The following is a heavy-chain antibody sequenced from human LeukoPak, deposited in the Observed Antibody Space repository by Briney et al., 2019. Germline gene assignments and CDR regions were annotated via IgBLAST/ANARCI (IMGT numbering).Heavy chain of an antibody. CDR2: ISGSGGST. V-gene: IGHV3-23*01. CDR3: ARGSWGLAARRSGY. CDR1: GFTFSSYA. D-gene: IGHD6-6*01. Sequence: GGSLRLSCAASGFTFSSYAMSWVRQAPGKGLEWVSAISGSGGSTYYADSVKGRFTISRDNSKNTLYLQMNSLRAEDTAVYYCARGSWGLAARRSGYWGQGTLVTVSS. J-gene: IGHJ4*02.